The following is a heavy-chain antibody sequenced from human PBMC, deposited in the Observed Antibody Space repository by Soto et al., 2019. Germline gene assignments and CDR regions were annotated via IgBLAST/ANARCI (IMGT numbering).Heavy chain of an antibody. J-gene: IGHJ4*02. CDR1: GFIFINNG. Sequence: GGSLRLSRVGSGFIFINNGMHWVRQTPGKGLAWVAFMSYDGSDTFYADSVKGRFTISRDNSKNTLFLHMSNLRAEDTAMYYCTIVRVADSALDHWGQGTLVTVSS. V-gene: IGHV3-30*02. CDR3: TIVRVADSALDH. D-gene: IGHD3-10*02. CDR2: MSYDGSDT.